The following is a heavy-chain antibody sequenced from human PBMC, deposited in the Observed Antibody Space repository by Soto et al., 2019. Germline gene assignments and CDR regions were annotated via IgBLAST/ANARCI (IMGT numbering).Heavy chain of an antibody. Sequence: QVQLVESGGGVVQPGRSLRLSCAASGFTFSSYGMHWVRQAPGKGLEWVAVISSDGSNKYYADSVKGRFTISRDNSKNALYLQMNILRAETTAVYYCAKDAISFGELFGGYYFDYWGQGTLVTVFS. J-gene: IGHJ4*02. V-gene: IGHV3-30*18. CDR2: ISSDGSNK. D-gene: IGHD3-10*01. CDR3: AKDAISFGELFGGYYFDY. CDR1: GFTFSSYG.